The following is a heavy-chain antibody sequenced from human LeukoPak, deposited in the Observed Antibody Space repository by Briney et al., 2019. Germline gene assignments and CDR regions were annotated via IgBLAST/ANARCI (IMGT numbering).Heavy chain of an antibody. D-gene: IGHD3-22*01. J-gene: IGHJ4*02. CDR1: GGSISSGSYY. CDR3: ARDPYYYDTKGVM. Sequence: SETLSLTCTVSGGSISSGSYYWGWIRQPPGKGLEWIGSIYHSGSTYYNPSLKSRVTISVDTSKNQFSLKLSSVTAADTAVYYCARDPYYYDTKGVMWGQGTLVTVSS. V-gene: IGHV4-39*07. CDR2: IYHSGST.